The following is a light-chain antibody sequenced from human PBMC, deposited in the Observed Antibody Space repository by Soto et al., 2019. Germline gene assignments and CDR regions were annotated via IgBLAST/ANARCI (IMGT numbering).Light chain of an antibody. Sequence: AIQMTQSPSSLSASVGDRVTITCRASQDISDDVGWYQQTPGKAPKLLISGASRLQSGVPSRFSGSGSGAAFTLTITSLRPEDSATYYCLQNHNYPRTFDQGTKVEI. CDR3: LQNHNYPRT. CDR2: GAS. J-gene: IGKJ1*01. CDR1: QDISDD. V-gene: IGKV1-6*01.